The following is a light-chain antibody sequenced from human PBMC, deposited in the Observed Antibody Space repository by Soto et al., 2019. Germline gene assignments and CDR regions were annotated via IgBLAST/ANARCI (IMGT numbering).Light chain of an antibody. CDR1: QGIRNF. CDR2: AAS. Sequence: DIQMTQSPTSLSASVGDRVTITCRASQGIRNFVAWYQQKPGKAPKLLIYAASTLQSGVPSRFSGSGSGTDFTLTLKSLQPEDVPTYPCQKHSSVPVFGPGTKVEIK. CDR3: QKHSSVPV. J-gene: IGKJ3*01. V-gene: IGKV1-27*01.